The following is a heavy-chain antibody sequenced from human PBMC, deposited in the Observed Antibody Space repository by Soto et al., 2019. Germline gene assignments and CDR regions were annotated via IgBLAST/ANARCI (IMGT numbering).Heavy chain of an antibody. CDR3: ASRGVGATLSGGYFAY. D-gene: IGHD1-26*01. Sequence: QVQLVQSGAEVKKPGSSVKVSCKASGGTFSSYAISWVRQAPGHGREWMGGIIPIFGTANYAQKFQGRVTITADESTSTAYMELSSLSSEDTAVYYCASRGVGATLSGGYFAYWGQGTLVTVSS. V-gene: IGHV1-69*01. J-gene: IGHJ4*02. CDR1: GGTFSSYA. CDR2: IIPIFGTA.